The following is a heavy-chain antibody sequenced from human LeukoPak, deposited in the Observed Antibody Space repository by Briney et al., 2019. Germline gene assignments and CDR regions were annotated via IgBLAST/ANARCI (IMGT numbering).Heavy chain of an antibody. CDR2: IYSDNT. CDR3: ARRAGAYSHPYDY. D-gene: IGHD4/OR15-4a*01. CDR1: GFTVSSNS. V-gene: IGHV3-53*01. J-gene: IGHJ4*02. Sequence: GGSLRLSCTVSGFTVSSNSMSWVRQPPGKGLEWVSFIYSDNTHYSDSVKGRFTISRDNSKNTLYLQMNSLRAEDTAVYYCARRAGAYSHPYDYWGQGTLVTVSS.